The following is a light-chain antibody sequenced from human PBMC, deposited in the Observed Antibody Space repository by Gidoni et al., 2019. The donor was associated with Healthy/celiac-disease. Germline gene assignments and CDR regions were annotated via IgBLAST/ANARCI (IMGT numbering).Light chain of an antibody. CDR2: DAA. J-gene: IGKJ4*01. V-gene: IGKV3-11*01. Sequence: DIVLTPSPATLSLAPWERATLSCRASQSVSSYLAWYQQKPGQAPRLLIYDAANRATGIPARFSGSGSGTDFTLTISSLEPEDFAVYYCQQRSNWPRALTFGGGTKVEIK. CDR1: QSVSSY. CDR3: QQRSNWPRALT.